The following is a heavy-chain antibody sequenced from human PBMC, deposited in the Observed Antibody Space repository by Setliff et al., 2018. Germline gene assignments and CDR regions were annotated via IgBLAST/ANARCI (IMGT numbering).Heavy chain of an antibody. D-gene: IGHD4-4*01. V-gene: IGHV1-69*05. CDR1: GGTFSTFG. CDR3: ARADYIRYFYMDA. Sequence: SVKVSCKTSGGTFSTFGIHWVRQAPGQGLVWMGGINPIFGTANYAQKFQGRLTITTVGSTSTAYMELSSLRSEDTAVYYCARADYIRYFYMDAWGKGTTVTVSS. J-gene: IGHJ6*03. CDR2: INPIFGTA.